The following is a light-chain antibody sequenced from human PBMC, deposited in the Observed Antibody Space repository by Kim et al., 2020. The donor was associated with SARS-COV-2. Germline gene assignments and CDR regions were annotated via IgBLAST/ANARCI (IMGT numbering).Light chain of an antibody. CDR1: NLGETY. CDR2: HEI. J-gene: IGLJ3*02. V-gene: IGLV3-1*01. CDR3: QAWDTTTAVV. Sequence: SYELTQPPSVSVSPGQTANITCSGDNLGETYVSWYQQKPGQSPAVVIYHEIKRPSGIPERFSGANSGNSATLTISGTQAMDEADYYCQAWDTTTAVVFGGGTKLTVL.